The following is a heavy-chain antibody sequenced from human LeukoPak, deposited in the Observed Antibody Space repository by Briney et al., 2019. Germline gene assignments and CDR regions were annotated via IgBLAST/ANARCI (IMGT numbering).Heavy chain of an antibody. Sequence: SVKVSCKASGYTFTSYAISWVRQAPGQGLEWMGGIIPIFGTANYAQKFQGRVTITADESTSTAYMELSSLRSEDTAVYYCARAPIPYYYDSSAYYSDYWGQGTLVTVSS. V-gene: IGHV1-69*13. CDR2: IIPIFGTA. CDR1: GYTFTSYA. D-gene: IGHD3-22*01. CDR3: ARAPIPYYYDSSAYYSDY. J-gene: IGHJ4*02.